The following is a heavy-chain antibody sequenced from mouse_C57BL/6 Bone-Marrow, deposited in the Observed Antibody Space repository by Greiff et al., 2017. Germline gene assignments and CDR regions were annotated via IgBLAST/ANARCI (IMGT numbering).Heavy chain of an antibody. CDR3: TNYYGNYRFAY. CDR2: IRNKANNHAT. D-gene: IGHD2-1*01. CDR1: GFTFSDAW. J-gene: IGHJ3*01. Sequence: EVKLLESGGGLVQPGGSMKLSCAASGFTFSDAWMDWVRQSPEKGLEWVAEIRNKANNHATYYAESVKGRFTISRDDSKSSVYLQMNSLRAEDTGIYYCTNYYGNYRFAYWGQGTLVTVSA. V-gene: IGHV6-6*01.